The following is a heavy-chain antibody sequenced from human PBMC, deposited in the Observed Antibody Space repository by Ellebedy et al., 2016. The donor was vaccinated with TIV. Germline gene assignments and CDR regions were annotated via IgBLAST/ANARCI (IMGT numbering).Heavy chain of an antibody. V-gene: IGHV4-4*08. CDR2: IYTSGKT. J-gene: IGHJ3*02. D-gene: IGHD6-19*01. CDR1: GGSVTHYY. CDR3: ARRLRMAVDGKVPYAFDI. Sequence: SETLSLTCTVSGGSVTHYYWSWIRQSPGKGLEWIGYIYTSGKTNYNPDLQSRFTISVDTSKNELSLKVNSVTAADTAVYYCARRLRMAVDGKVPYAFDIWGQGTMVTVSS.